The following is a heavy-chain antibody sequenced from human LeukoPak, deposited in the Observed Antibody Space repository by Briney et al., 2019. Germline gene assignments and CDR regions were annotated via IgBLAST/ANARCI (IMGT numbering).Heavy chain of an antibody. V-gene: IGHV3-43D*03. J-gene: IGHJ4*02. D-gene: IGHD6-19*01. CDR2: ISWDGGSS. CDR3: AKDSVPVTGTGNIDY. Sequence: WGSLRLSCAASGFTFDDYAMRRVRQAPGKGLEWVSLISWDGGSSYYADSVKGRFTISRDNSKNSLYLQMNSLRAEDTALYYCAKDSVPVTGTGNIDYWGQGTLVTLSS. CDR1: GFTFDDYA.